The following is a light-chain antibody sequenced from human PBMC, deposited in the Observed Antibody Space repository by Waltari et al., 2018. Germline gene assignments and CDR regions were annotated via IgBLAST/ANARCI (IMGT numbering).Light chain of an antibody. CDR3: QQLKSYPLT. CDR2: AAS. Sequence: DIQLTQSPSFLSASVGDRVTITCRASQGISSYLAWYQQKPGKAPKLLIYAASTLQSGVPSRFSGSGSGTEFTLTFSSLQPEDFATYYCQQLKSYPLTFGQGTRLEIK. V-gene: IGKV1-9*01. CDR1: QGISSY. J-gene: IGKJ5*01.